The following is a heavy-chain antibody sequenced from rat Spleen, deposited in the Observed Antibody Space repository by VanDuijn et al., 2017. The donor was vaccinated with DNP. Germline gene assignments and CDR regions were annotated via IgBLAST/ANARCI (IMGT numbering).Heavy chain of an antibody. D-gene: IGHD1-6*01. Sequence: QVQLKESGPGLVQPSQTLSLTCTVSGFSLTSYGVSWVRQPPGKGLEWIGAIWSGGSTDYNSALKSRLSISRDNSKSQIFLKMNSMQTEDTVSSYCTCYVYCGLLVHWGQGVMVTVSS. V-gene: IGHV2-4*01. CDR2: IWSGGST. J-gene: IGHJ2*01. CDR3: TCYVYCGLLVH. CDR1: GFSLTSYG.